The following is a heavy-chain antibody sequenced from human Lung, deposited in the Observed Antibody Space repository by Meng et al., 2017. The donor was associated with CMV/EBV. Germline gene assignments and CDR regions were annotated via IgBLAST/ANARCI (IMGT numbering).Heavy chain of an antibody. CDR2: FYLTGST. CDR3: ARGWDAALDY. CDR1: GYSTSRGNY. J-gene: IGHJ4*02. V-gene: IGHV4-38-2*02. Sequence: SXTXSPTFTVSGYSTSRGNYWGWIRQPPGKGLEWIWSFYLTGSTAYNPSLKSRVTISLDTSKNQFSLKLTSVTAADTAVYYCARGWDAALDYWGQGTLVTVSS. D-gene: IGHD1-26*01.